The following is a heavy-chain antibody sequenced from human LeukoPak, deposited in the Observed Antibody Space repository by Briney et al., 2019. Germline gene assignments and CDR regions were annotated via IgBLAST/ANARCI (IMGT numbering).Heavy chain of an antibody. CDR2: MNPNSGNT. Sequence: ASVKVSFKASGYTFTSYDINWVRQATAQGLEWMGWMNPNSGNTGYSQKFQGRVTMTRNTYISTAYLDLSSLRSEDTAVYYCAREPGRVAAAGNYYYYMDVWGKGTTVTISS. D-gene: IGHD6-13*01. V-gene: IGHV1-8*01. CDR1: GYTFTSYD. J-gene: IGHJ6*03. CDR3: AREPGRVAAAGNYYYYMDV.